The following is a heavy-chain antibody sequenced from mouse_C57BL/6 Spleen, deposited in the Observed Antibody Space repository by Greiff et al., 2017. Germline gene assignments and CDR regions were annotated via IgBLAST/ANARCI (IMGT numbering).Heavy chain of an antibody. D-gene: IGHD1-1*01. CDR1: GFSLSTFGMG. CDR2: IWWDDDK. Sequence: QVTLKESGPGILQPSQTLSLTCSFSGFSLSTFGMGVGWIRQPSGKGLEWLAHIWWDDDKYYNPALKSRLTISKDTSKNQIVLKVANVDTADTATYYCARRECTTVVATEGAMDYWGQGTSVTVSS. J-gene: IGHJ4*01. CDR3: ARRECTTVVATEGAMDY. V-gene: IGHV8-8*01.